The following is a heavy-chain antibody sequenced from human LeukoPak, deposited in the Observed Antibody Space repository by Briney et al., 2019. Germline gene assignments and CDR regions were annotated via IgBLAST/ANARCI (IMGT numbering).Heavy chain of an antibody. Sequence: PSETLSLTCTVSGGSINSGGYYWSWIRQPPGKGLEWIGYIYHSGSTYYNPSLKSRVTMSLDRSKNQFSLKLSSMTAADTAVYYCAGYQFGLPSGPASFYFDYWGQGTLVTVSS. J-gene: IGHJ4*02. V-gene: IGHV4-30-2*01. CDR1: GGSINSGGYY. CDR3: AGYQFGLPSGPASFYFDY. D-gene: IGHD3-10*01. CDR2: IYHSGST.